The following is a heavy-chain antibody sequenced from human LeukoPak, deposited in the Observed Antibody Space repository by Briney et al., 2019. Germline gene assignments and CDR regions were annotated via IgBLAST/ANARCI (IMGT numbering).Heavy chain of an antibody. CDR3: ARETVPDYYDSSGYLGL. J-gene: IGHJ4*02. CDR2: I. Sequence: PSETLSLTCTVSGGSISSGGYYWSWIRQHQGKGLEWIGYIYNPSLKSRVTISVDTSKNQFSLKLSSVTAADTAVYYCARETVPDYYDSSGYLGLWGQGTLVTVSS. D-gene: IGHD3-22*01. V-gene: IGHV4-31*03. CDR1: GGSISSGGYY.